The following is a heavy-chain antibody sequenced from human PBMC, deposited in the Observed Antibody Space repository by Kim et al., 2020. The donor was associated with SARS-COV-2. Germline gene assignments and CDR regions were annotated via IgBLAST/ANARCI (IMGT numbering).Heavy chain of an antibody. CDR2: TSSSGSTI. Sequence: GGSLRLSCAASGFTFSSYEMNWVRQAPGKGLEWVSYTSSSGSTIYYADAVKGRFTISRDNAKNSLYLQMNSLRAEDTAVYYCARDHTLDAFDIWVQGTMVTVSS. J-gene: IGHJ3*02. D-gene: IGHD2-2*02. CDR1: GFTFSSYE. CDR3: ARDHTLDAFDI. V-gene: IGHV3-48*03.